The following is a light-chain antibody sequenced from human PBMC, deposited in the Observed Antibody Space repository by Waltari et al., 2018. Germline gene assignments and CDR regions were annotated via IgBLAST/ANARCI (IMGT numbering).Light chain of an antibody. Sequence: DIVLKQSPAPPSLPPGETATLSCRASPSLDSNYLAWYQRKPGQAPRLVIYGASRRVTGVPDRFSGSGSGTDFTLIISRLEPEDFAVYYCQQYGSSPRYTFGQGTRLEIK. CDR3: QQYGSSPRYT. CDR1: PSLDSNY. V-gene: IGKV3-20*01. CDR2: GAS. J-gene: IGKJ2*01.